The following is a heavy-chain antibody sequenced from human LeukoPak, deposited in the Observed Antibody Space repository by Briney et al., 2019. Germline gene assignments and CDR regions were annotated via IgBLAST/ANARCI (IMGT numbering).Heavy chain of an antibody. J-gene: IGHJ4*02. V-gene: IGHV3-23*01. CDR2: ISGSGVTT. CDR3: AKGSDYRKVYYFDY. D-gene: IGHD4-11*01. Sequence: GGSLRLSCAASGFTFSSYAMSWVRQAPGKGLEWVSGISGSGVTTYYAGPAKGRFTISRDNSKNTLYLQMNSLRAEDTAVYYCAKGSDYRKVYYFDYWGQGTLVTVSS. CDR1: GFTFSSYA.